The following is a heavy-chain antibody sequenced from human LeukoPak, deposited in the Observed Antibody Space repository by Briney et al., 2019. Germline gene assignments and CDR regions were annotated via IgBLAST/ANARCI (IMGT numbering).Heavy chain of an antibody. J-gene: IGHJ4*02. D-gene: IGHD6-13*01. CDR1: GFTFSSYG. CDR3: ARSPGSSSWYRDY. CDR2: ISYDGRNK. Sequence: GGSLRLSCAASGFTFSSYGMHWVRQAPGKGLEWVAVISYDGRNKYYADSVKGRFTISRDNSKNTLYLQMNSLRAEDTAVYYCARSPGSSSWYRDYWGQGTLVTVSS. V-gene: IGHV3-30*03.